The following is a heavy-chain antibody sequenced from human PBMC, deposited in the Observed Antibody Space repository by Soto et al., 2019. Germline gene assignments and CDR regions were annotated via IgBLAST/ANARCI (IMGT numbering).Heavy chain of an antibody. CDR1: GFTFNTHW. D-gene: IGHD5-18*01. CDR3: VREASSYPN. Sequence: GGSLRLSCAASGFTFNTHWMTWVRQAPGKGLEWVAHIKEDGSEKYYVDSVKGRFTVSRDNAKNSLYLQMNSLRAEDTAVYYCVREASSYPNWGQGALVTVSS. J-gene: IGHJ4*02. V-gene: IGHV3-7*03. CDR2: IKEDGSEK.